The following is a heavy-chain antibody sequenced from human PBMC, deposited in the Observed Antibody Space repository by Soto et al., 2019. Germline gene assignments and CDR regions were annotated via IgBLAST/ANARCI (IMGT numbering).Heavy chain of an antibody. Sequence: AGGSLRLSCAASGFMFSSHDMSWVRQAPGKGLEWVSGISGSGGSTYYADSVKGRFTISRDNLKNTLYLQMNSLRAEDTAIYYCAKFVASVDYFDYWGQGILVTVSS. CDR2: ISGSGGST. CDR3: AKFVASVDYFDY. D-gene: IGHD2-21*01. CDR1: GFMFSSHD. J-gene: IGHJ4*02. V-gene: IGHV3-23*01.